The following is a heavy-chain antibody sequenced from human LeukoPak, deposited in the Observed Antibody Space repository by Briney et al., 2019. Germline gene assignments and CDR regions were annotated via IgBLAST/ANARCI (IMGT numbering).Heavy chain of an antibody. CDR3: ARDPDSSGVGNGWFYFDY. J-gene: IGHJ4*02. CDR2: ISSSGEYI. Sequence: GGSLRPSCAASGLNFRSYGFNWVRQAPGKGLEWVSFISSSGEYIYYADAVKGRFTISRDDAENSLFLQMNGLRAEDTAVYYCARDPDSSGVGNGWFYFDYWGQGSLVIVSS. V-gene: IGHV3-21*01. CDR1: GLNFRSYG. D-gene: IGHD6-19*01.